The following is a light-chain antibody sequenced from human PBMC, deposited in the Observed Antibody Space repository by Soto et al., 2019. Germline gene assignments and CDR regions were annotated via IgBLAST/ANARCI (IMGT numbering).Light chain of an antibody. J-gene: IGKJ1*01. CDR2: DAS. Sequence: EIVLTQSPGTLSLSPGERATLSCRASQSVSSNYLAWYQQKPGQAPRLLMYDASSRATGIPDRFSGSGSGTDFTLTISRLEPEDFAVYHCQQYVGSSRTFGQGTKVDI. CDR3: QQYVGSSRT. CDR1: QSVSSNY. V-gene: IGKV3-20*01.